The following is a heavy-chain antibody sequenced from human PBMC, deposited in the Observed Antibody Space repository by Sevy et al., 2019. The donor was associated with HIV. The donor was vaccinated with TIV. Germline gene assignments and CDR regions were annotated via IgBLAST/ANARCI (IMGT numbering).Heavy chain of an antibody. V-gene: IGHV3-23*01. CDR2: ISGSGDTT. Sequence: GGTLRLSCAASGFNFINYGMSWVRQAPGKGLEWVSVISGSGDTTNYADSVKGRFTISRDNAKNTLSLQMNSLRAEDTAVYYCARGGYPRPFDYWGQGTLVTVSS. J-gene: IGHJ4*02. CDR3: ARGGYPRPFDY. CDR1: GFNFINYG. D-gene: IGHD1-1*01.